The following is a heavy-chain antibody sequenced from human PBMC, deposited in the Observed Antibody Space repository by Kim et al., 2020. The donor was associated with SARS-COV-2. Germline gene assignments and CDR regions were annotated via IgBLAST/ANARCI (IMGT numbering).Heavy chain of an antibody. CDR2: ITPFNGHT. Sequence: SVNVSCKASGYIFTDRYLHWVRQAPGQALEWMGWITPFNGHTDYAQEFQDRVTITRDNPLSTAYMELSSLRSEDTAMYYCARENDDAFDIWGQGTMVTVSS. CDR3: ARENDDAFDI. CDR1: GYIFTDRY. J-gene: IGHJ3*02. V-gene: IGHV1-45*02.